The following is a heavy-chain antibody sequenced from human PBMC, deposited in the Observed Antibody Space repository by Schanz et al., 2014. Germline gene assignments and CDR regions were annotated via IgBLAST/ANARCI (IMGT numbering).Heavy chain of an antibody. D-gene: IGHD5-12*01. CDR1: GFTVSSNY. V-gene: IGHV3-21*01. CDR2: ISGSGGDT. CDR3: ARDGYNAYDLKRGDY. J-gene: IGHJ4*02. Sequence: EVQLVESGGGLIQPGGSLRLSCAASGFTVSSNYMSWVRQAPGKGLEWVSAISGSGGDTYYADSVKGRFTISRDNARNSLYLQMNSLRAEDTAVYYCARDGYNAYDLKRGDYWGQGTQVAVSS.